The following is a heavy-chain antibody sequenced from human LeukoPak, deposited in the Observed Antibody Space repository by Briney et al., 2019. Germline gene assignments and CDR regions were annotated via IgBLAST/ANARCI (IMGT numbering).Heavy chain of an antibody. CDR2: INHSGST. J-gene: IGHJ5*02. CDR1: GGSFSGYY. CDR3: ARADLRS. Sequence: SETLSLTCAVYGGSFSGYYWSWIRQPPGKGLEWIGEINHSGSTNYNPSLKSRVTISVDTSKNQFSLKLSSVTAADTAVYYCARADLRSWGQGTLVTVSS. V-gene: IGHV4-34*01. D-gene: IGHD3-3*01.